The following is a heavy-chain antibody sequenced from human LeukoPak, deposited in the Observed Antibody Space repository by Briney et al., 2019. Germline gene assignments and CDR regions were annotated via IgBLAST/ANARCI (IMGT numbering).Heavy chain of an antibody. D-gene: IGHD3-16*01. CDR2: ISGSGTTI. CDR1: GFTLNDYY. CDR3: ARDSPFSPMGLFDP. Sequence: GGSLRLSCAASGFTLNDYYMSWIRQAPGKGLEWISYISGSGTTIYYADSVKGRFNISRDTAKNSLFLQISSLRVDDTAVYYCARDSPFSPMGLFDPWGQGTLVTVSS. J-gene: IGHJ5*02. V-gene: IGHV3-11*04.